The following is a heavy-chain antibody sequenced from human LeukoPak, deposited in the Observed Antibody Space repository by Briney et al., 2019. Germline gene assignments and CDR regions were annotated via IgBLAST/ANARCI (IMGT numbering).Heavy chain of an antibody. CDR3: TRPERDSSSWTRNCYYGMDV. CDR2: IRSKANSYAT. V-gene: IGHV3-73*01. CDR1: GFTFSGSA. D-gene: IGHD6-13*01. J-gene: IGHJ6*02. Sequence: GGSLRLSCAASGFTFSGSAMHWVRQASGKGLEWVGRIRSKANSYATAYAASVKGRFTISRDDSKNTAYLQMNSLKTEDTAVYYCTRPERDSSSWTRNCYYGMDVWGQGTTVTVSS.